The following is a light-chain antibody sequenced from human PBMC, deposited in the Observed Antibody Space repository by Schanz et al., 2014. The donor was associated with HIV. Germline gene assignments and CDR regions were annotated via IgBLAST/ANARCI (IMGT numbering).Light chain of an antibody. Sequence: QSALTQPASVSGSPGQSVTISCTGTSSDVGAYNHVSWYQQHPGKAPKVMIYDVTNRPSGVSNRFSGSKSGSTASLTIFGLQAEDEADYYCSSYTSSTTYVFGTGTQLTVL. CDR2: DVT. CDR3: SSYTSSTTYV. J-gene: IGLJ1*01. CDR1: SSDVGAYNH. V-gene: IGLV2-14*01.